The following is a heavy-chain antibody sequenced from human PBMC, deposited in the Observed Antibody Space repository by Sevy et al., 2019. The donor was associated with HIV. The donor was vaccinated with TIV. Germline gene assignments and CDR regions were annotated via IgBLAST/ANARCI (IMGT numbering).Heavy chain of an antibody. V-gene: IGHV3-23*01. CDR3: AKGPVQWLVQGFDY. CDR2: ISGSGGST. J-gene: IGHJ4*02. D-gene: IGHD6-19*01. CDR1: GFTFSSYA. Sequence: GGSLRLSCAASGFTFSSYAMSWVRQAPGKGLEWVSAISGSGGSTYYADSVKGRFTISRDNSKNTLNLQMNSLRAEDTAVYYCAKGPVQWLVQGFDYWGQGTLVTVSS.